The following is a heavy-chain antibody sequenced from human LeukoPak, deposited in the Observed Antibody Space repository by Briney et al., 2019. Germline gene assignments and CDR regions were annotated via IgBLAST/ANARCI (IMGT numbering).Heavy chain of an antibody. Sequence: PSETPSLTCTVSGGSITSYYRSWIRHPAGDAMERIERIYTSGTTNYNPSLHSRATTSLDTSKSQFSLRLSSVTAADTAVYYCAGDDGDNFRGLHYWGQGTLVTVSS. CDR3: AGDDGDNFRGLHY. V-gene: IGHV4-4*07. CDR1: GGSITSYY. CDR2: IYTSGTT. D-gene: IGHD3-10*01. J-gene: IGHJ4*02.